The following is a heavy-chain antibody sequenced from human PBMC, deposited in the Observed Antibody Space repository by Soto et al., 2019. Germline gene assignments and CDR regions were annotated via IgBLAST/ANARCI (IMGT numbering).Heavy chain of an antibody. CDR3: TDSVQASGWLDP. D-gene: IGHD1-1*01. CDR2: IKSKANGGTT. Sequence: EVHLVESGGGLVKPGGSLTVSCATSGLTFINAWMNWVRQTPGRGLEWVGRIKSKANGGTTDYAAPVKGRFTISRDDSKDTLYLQMDSLKIEDTGVYYCTDSVQASGWLDPWGQGTLVTVSS. J-gene: IGHJ5*02. CDR1: GLTFINAW. V-gene: IGHV3-15*07.